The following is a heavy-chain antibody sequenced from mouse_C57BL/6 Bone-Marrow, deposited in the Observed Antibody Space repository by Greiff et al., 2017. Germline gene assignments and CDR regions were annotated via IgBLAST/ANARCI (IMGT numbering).Heavy chain of an antibody. D-gene: IGHD2-4*01. J-gene: IGHJ4*01. V-gene: IGHV1-18*01. CDR2: INPNNGGT. Sequence: EVQLQQSGPELVKPGASVKIPCKASGYTFTDYNMDWVKQSHGKSLEWIGDINPNNGGTIYNQKFKGKATLTVDKSSSTAYMELRSLTSEDTAVYYCARMGSTMITPYYYAMDYWGQGTSVTVSS. CDR1: GYTFTDYN. CDR3: ARMGSTMITPYYYAMDY.